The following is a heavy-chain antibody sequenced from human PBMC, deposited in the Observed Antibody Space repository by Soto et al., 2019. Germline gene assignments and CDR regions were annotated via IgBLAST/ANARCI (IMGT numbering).Heavy chain of an antibody. V-gene: IGHV3-74*01. CDR1: GFTFSSYW. CDR3: AREGLDTAGFFDV. CDR2: IEGDGSST. J-gene: IGHJ3*01. Sequence: EVQLVESGGGLVQPGGSLRLSCAASGFTFSSYWMHWVRQAPGKGLEWVSRIEGDGSSTTSADSVKGRFTVSRDDARNSLYLQMSSLRAVDTAIYYCAREGLDTAGFFDVWGQGTIVTVSS. D-gene: IGHD6-13*01.